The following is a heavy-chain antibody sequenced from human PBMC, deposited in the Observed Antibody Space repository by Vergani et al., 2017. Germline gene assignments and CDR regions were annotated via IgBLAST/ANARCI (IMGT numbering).Heavy chain of an antibody. CDR3: ARSIVSRNPPDYFDN. V-gene: IGHV4-59*01. D-gene: IGHD1-14*01. Sequence: QVQLQESGPGLVRPSETLSLTCTVSGGSLSGYYWNWIRQTPGEGLGWIGYVEDSGYFNYNPSLTTRVSMSSDTSNNQFSLMLSSVTVADTAGYYCARSIVSRNPPDYFDNWGQGTLVTVSS. CDR1: GGSLSGYY. J-gene: IGHJ4*02. CDR2: VEDSGYF.